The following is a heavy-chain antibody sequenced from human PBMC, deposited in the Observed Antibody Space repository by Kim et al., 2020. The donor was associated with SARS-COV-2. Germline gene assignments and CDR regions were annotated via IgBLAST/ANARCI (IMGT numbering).Heavy chain of an antibody. CDR1: GYTLTEIS. J-gene: IGHJ6*02. CDR2: FDPEDGET. V-gene: IGHV1-24*01. Sequence: ASVKVSCKVSGYTLTEISMHWVRQAPGKGLEWMGGFDPEDGETIYAQKFQGRVTMTEDTSTDTAYMELSSLISEDTAVYYCATGDYYYDSSGTFYYYYGMDVWGQGTTVTVSS. D-gene: IGHD3-22*01. CDR3: ATGDYYYDSSGTFYYYYGMDV.